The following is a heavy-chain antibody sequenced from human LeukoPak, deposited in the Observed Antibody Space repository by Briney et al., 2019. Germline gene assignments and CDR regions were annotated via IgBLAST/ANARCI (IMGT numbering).Heavy chain of an antibody. CDR1: GGSISSGGYY. CDR3: ARDSSSSGWYDY. Sequence: PSQTLSLTCTVSGGSISSGGYYWSWIRQHPGKGLEWIGYIYYSGSTYYNPSLKSRVTISVDTSKNQFSLKLSSVTAADTAVYYCARDSSSSGWYDYWGQRTLVTVSS. D-gene: IGHD6-19*01. CDR2: IYYSGST. J-gene: IGHJ4*02. V-gene: IGHV4-31*03.